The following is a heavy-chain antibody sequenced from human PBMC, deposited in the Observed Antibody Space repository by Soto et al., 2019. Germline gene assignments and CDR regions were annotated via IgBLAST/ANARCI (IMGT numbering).Heavy chain of an antibody. CDR2: INPNSGGT. V-gene: IGHV1-2*02. J-gene: IGHJ6*02. D-gene: IGHD3-10*01. CDR3: ARGGVRFGELFPPGGYGMDV. Sequence: ASVKVSCKASGYTFTGYYMHWVRQAPGQGLEWMGWINPNSGGTNYAQKFQGRVTMTRDTSTSTVYMELSSLRSEDTAVYYCARGGVRFGELFPPGGYGMDVWGQGTTVTVSS. CDR1: GYTFTGYY.